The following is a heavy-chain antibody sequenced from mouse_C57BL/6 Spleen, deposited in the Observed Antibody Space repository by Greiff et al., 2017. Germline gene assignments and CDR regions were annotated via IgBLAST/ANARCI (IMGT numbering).Heavy chain of an antibody. Sequence: VQLQQSVAELVKPGASVKMSCTASGYTFTTYPIEWMKQNHGKSLEWIGNFHPYNDDTKYTEKFKGKATLTVEKSSSTVYLELSRLTSDDSAVYYCARINWDSYAMDYWGQGTSGTVSS. CDR1: GYTFTTYP. V-gene: IGHV1-47*01. CDR2: FHPYNDDT. CDR3: ARINWDSYAMDY. D-gene: IGHD4-1*01. J-gene: IGHJ4*01.